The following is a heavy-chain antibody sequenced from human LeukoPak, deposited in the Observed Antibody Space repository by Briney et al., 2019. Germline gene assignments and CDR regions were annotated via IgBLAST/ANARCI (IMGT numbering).Heavy chain of an antibody. Sequence: PGGSLRLSCSASGFTFSPYAMHWVRQAPGQGLEFVSAISSNGGSTYYADSVKGRFTISRDNSQNMLYLQMSSLRAEDTAVYYCVKDSSSWYYSDHWGQGTLVTVSS. V-gene: IGHV3-64D*06. CDR3: VKDSSSWYYSDH. J-gene: IGHJ4*02. D-gene: IGHD6-13*01. CDR2: ISSNGGST. CDR1: GFTFSPYA.